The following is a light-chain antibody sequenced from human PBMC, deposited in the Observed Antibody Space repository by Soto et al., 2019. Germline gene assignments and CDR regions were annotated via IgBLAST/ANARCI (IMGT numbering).Light chain of an antibody. V-gene: IGLV1-40*01. Sequence: HSVLTQPPSVSGAPGQRVTISCTGSSSNIGAGYDVHWYQQLPGTAPKLLIYGNSNRPSGVPDRFSGSKSGTSASLAITGLHAEDEADYYCQSYDSSLSGLYVFGTGTKLTVL. CDR2: GNS. CDR3: QSYDSSLSGLYV. CDR1: SSNIGAGYD. J-gene: IGLJ1*01.